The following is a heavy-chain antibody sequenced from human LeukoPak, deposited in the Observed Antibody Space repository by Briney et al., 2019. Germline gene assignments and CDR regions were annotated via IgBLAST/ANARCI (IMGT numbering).Heavy chain of an antibody. Sequence: PSETLSLTCAVYGGSFSGYYWSWIRQPPGKGLEGIGEINHSGSTNYNPSLKSRGTISVDTSKNQFSLKLSSVTAADTAVYYCARGRRYYYDSSGSGYFDYWGQGTLVTVSS. CDR3: ARGRRYYYDSSGSGYFDY. J-gene: IGHJ4*02. V-gene: IGHV4-34*01. D-gene: IGHD3-22*01. CDR1: GGSFSGYY. CDR2: INHSGST.